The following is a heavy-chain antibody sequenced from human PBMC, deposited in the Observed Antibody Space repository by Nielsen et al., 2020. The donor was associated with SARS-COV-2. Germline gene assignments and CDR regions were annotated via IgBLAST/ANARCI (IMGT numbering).Heavy chain of an antibody. CDR1: GGSISSSSYY. Sequence: SETLSLTCTVSGGSISSSSYYWGWIRQPPGKGLEWIGSIYYSGSTYYNPSLKSRVTISVDTSKNQFSLKLSSVTAADTAVYYCARLFYYDSSGYDPLDYWGQGTLVTVSS. J-gene: IGHJ4*02. V-gene: IGHV4-39*01. CDR2: IYYSGST. CDR3: ARLFYYDSSGYDPLDY. D-gene: IGHD3-22*01.